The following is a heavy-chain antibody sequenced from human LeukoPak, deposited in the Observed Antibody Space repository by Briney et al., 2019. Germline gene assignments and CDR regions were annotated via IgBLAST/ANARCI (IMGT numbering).Heavy chain of an antibody. V-gene: IGHV4-34*01. D-gene: IGHD2-2*01. CDR3: ATYLYCSSTSCKRSGAFDI. CDR2: INHSGST. J-gene: IGHJ3*02. Sequence: SETLSLTCAVYGGSFSGYYWSWIRQPPGKGLEWIGEINHSGSTNYNPSLKSRVTISVDTSKNQFSLKLSSVTAADTAVYYCATYLYCSSTSCKRSGAFDIWGQGTMVTVS. CDR1: GGSFSGYY.